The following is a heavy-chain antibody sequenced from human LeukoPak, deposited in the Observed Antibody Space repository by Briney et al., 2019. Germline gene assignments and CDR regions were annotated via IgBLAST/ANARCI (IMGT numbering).Heavy chain of an antibody. CDR1: GFTVSSKH. D-gene: IGHD4-23*01. CDR3: AKDPLGGSPYYFDY. CDR2: IYSGGST. V-gene: IGHV3-53*01. Sequence: GGSLRLSCAASGFTVSSKHMSWVRQAPGKGLEWVSVIYSGGSTYYADSVKGRFTISRDNSKNTLYLQMNSLRAEDTAVYYCAKDPLGGSPYYFDYWGQGTLVTVSS. J-gene: IGHJ4*02.